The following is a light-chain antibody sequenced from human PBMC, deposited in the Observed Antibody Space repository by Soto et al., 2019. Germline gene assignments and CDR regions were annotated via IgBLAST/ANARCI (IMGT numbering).Light chain of an antibody. J-gene: IGKJ4*01. CDR1: QSLGNW. CDR2: DVS. CDR3: QQRSKLLT. V-gene: IGKV1-5*01. Sequence: DIQMTQPPSTLSASLGERVTITCRASQSLGNWLAWYQQKPGKAPKLLIFDVSSLESGVPSRFSGSGSGTEFTLTISSLEPEDFAVYYCQQRSKLLTFGGGTKVDI.